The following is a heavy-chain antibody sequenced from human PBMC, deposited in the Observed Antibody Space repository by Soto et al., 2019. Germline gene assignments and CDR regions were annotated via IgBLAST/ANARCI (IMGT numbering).Heavy chain of an antibody. Sequence: ASLKVSCKASGYTFTGYYMHWVRQAPGQGLEWMGWINPNSGGTNYAQKFQGWVTMTRDTSISTAYMELSRLRSDDTAVYYCARERVGCSGGSCYWDAFDIWGQGTMVTVSS. J-gene: IGHJ3*02. CDR1: GYTFTGYY. V-gene: IGHV1-2*04. CDR3: ARERVGCSGGSCYWDAFDI. D-gene: IGHD2-15*01. CDR2: INPNSGGT.